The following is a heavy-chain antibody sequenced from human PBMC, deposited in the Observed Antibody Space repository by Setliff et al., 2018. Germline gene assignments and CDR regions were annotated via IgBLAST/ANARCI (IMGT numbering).Heavy chain of an antibody. CDR1: GGSISSGSYY. CDR3: ARDEGSSYFYGMDV. D-gene: IGHD6-13*01. J-gene: IGHJ6*02. Sequence: SETLSLTCTVSGGSISSGSYYWNWIRQPAGKGLEWIGRIYTSGSTNYNPSLKSRVTISVDTSKNQSSLKLSSVTAADTAVYYCARDEGSSYFYGMDVWGQGTTVTVSS. V-gene: IGHV4-61*02. CDR2: IYTSGST.